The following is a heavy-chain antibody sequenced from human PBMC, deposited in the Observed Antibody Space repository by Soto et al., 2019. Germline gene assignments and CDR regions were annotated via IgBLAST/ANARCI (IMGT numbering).Heavy chain of an antibody. V-gene: IGHV1-69*02. D-gene: IGHD5-18*01. CDR1: GGTFSSYT. CDR3: ARSDTAMVTGY. Sequence: QVQLVQSGAEVKKPGSSVKVSCKASGGTFSSYTISWVRQAPGQGLEWMGRIIPILGIANYAQKFQGRVTXTXGKSTSTAYMELSSLRSEDTAVYYCARSDTAMVTGYWGQGTLVTVSS. CDR2: IIPILGIA. J-gene: IGHJ4*02.